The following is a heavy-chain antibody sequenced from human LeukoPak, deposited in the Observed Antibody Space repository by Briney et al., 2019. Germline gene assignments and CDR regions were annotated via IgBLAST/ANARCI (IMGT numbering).Heavy chain of an antibody. CDR3: AKGYLLSYYEY. D-gene: IGHD3-16*02. J-gene: IGHJ4*02. CDR2: ISGSGGST. Sequence: PGGSLRLSCAASGFTLSSYAMSWVRQAPGKGLEWVSAISGSGGSTYYADSVKGRFTISRDNSKNMLYLQMDSLRAEDTAVYYCAKGYLLSYYEYWGQGTPVTVSS. V-gene: IGHV3-23*01. CDR1: GFTLSSYA.